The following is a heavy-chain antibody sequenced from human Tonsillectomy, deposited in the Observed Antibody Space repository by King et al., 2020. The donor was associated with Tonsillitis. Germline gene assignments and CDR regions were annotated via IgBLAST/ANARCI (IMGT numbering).Heavy chain of an antibody. CDR3: ARDCSSTSCYSSY. Sequence: VQLVESGGGLVQPGGSLRLSCAASGFTFSSYSMNWVRQAPGKGLEWVSYISSSSSTIYYADSVKGRFTISRDNAKNSLYLQMNSLRAEDTAVYYCARDCSSTSCYSSYWGQGTLVTVSS. CDR2: ISSSSSTI. J-gene: IGHJ4*02. CDR1: GFTFSSYS. V-gene: IGHV3-48*01. D-gene: IGHD2-2*02.